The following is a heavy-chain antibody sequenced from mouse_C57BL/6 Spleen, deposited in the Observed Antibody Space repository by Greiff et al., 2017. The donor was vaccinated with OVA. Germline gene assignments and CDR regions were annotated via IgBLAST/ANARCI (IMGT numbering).Heavy chain of an antibody. D-gene: IGHD2-4*01. CDR2: INYDGSST. CDR3: ARALYYDYAYFDY. V-gene: IGHV5-16*01. J-gene: IGHJ2*01. Sequence: EVKLVESEGGLVQPGSSMKLSCTASGFTFSDYYMAWVRQVPEKGLEWVANINYDGSSTYYLDSLKSRFIISRDNAKNILYLQMSSLKSEDTATYYCARALYYDYAYFDYWGQGTTLTVAS. CDR1: GFTFSDYY.